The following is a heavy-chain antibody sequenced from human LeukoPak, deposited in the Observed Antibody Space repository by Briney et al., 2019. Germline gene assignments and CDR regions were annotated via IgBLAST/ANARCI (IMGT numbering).Heavy chain of an antibody. D-gene: IGHD3-3*01. Sequence: PGGSLRLSCAASAFTFSSYGMHWVRQAPGKGLEWVAFIRYDGSNIYYADSVKGRFTISRDNSKNTLYLQMNSLRAEDTAVYYCAKRYDFWSGYSDYWGQGTLVTVSS. J-gene: IGHJ4*02. CDR2: IRYDGSNI. CDR3: AKRYDFWSGYSDY. CDR1: AFTFSSYG. V-gene: IGHV3-30*02.